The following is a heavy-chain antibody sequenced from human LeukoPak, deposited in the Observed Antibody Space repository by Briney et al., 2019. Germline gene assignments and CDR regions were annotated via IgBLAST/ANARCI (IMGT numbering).Heavy chain of an antibody. J-gene: IGHJ5*02. V-gene: IGHV3-53*01. CDR1: GFTVSSNY. D-gene: IGHD2-2*01. CDR3: AEGPPPGFHP. CDR2: INSGGST. Sequence: GGSLRLSCAASGFTVSSNYMSWVRQAPGKGLEWVSVINSGGSTYYSDSVKSGVSTSRENSKNTLYLQKNSQRSEDAAVYYCAEGPPPGFHPWGQGTLVTVSS.